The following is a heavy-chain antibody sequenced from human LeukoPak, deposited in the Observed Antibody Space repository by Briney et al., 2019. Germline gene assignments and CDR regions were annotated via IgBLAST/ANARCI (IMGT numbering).Heavy chain of an antibody. CDR2: MYYSGST. D-gene: IGHD2-15*01. V-gene: IGHV4-59*01. CDR1: GCSISSYY. Sequence: SETLSLTCTVSGCSISSYYWSWIRQPPGKGLEWIGYMYYSGSTNYNPSLKSRVTISVDTSKNQFSLKLSSVTAADTAVYYCARVGDHSGGSYYYSMDVWGKGTTVTISS. J-gene: IGHJ6*03. CDR3: ARVGDHSGGSYYYSMDV.